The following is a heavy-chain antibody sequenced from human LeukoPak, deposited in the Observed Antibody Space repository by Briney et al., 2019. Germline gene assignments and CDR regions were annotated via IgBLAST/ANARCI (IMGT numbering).Heavy chain of an antibody. V-gene: IGHV4-39*01. J-gene: IGHJ5*02. CDR2: IYYSGST. CDR1: GGSISSSSYY. CDR3: ARHVFVAGLFDP. Sequence: PSETLSLTCTVSGGSISSSSYYWGWIRQPPGKGLEWIGSIYYSGSTYYNPSLKSRVTISVDTSKNQFSLKLSSVTAADTAVYYCARHVFVAGLFDPWGRGTLVTVSS. D-gene: IGHD6-19*01.